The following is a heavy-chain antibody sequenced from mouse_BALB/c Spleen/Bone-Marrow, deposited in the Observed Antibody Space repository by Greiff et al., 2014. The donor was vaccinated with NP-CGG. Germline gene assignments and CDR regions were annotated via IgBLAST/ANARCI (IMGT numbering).Heavy chain of an antibody. CDR2: IDPANGNT. CDR1: GFNIKDTY. V-gene: IGHV14-3*02. J-gene: IGHJ3*01. D-gene: IGHD1-1*01. Sequence: EVQLQQSGAELVKPGASVKLSCTASGFNIKDTYMHWVKQRPEQGLEWIGRIDPANGNTKYDPKFQGKATITADTSSNTGFLQLSSLTSEDTAVYYCAPYYYGSSQFAYWGQGTLVTVSA. CDR3: APYYYGSSQFAY.